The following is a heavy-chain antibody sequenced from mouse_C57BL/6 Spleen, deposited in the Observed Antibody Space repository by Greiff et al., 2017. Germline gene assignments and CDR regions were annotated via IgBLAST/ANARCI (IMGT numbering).Heavy chain of an antibody. CDR1: GYTFTSYW. D-gene: IGHD2-1*01. V-gene: IGHV1-50*01. CDR2: IDPSDSYT. Sequence: QVQLQQPGAELVKPGASVKLSCKASGYTFTSYWMQWVKQRPGQGLEWIGEIDPSDSYTNYNRKFKGKATLTVDTSSSTAYMQLSSLTSEDSAVYYCARWNGTYAMDYWGQGTSVTVSS. J-gene: IGHJ4*01. CDR3: ARWNGTYAMDY.